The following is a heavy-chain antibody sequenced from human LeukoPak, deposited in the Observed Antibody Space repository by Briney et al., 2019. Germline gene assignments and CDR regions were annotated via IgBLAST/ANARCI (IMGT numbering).Heavy chain of an antibody. CDR1: GYTFSTYA. D-gene: IGHD5-24*01. CDR2: ISAGGSST. J-gene: IGHJ4*02. CDR3: AKSESPGMMATVPDY. V-gene: IGHV3-23*01. Sequence: PGGSLRLSCDASGYTFSTYAMTRVRQAPGKGLEWVSGISAGGSSTYYAASVKGRFTISRDNSRNILYLQMNSLRGDDTAVYYCAKSESPGMMATVPDYWGQGTLVTVSS.